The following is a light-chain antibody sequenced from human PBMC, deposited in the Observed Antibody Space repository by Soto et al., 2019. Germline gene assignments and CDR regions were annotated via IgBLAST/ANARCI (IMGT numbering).Light chain of an antibody. CDR1: QSVKSSY. CDR2: AAS. CDR3: QQYGSSPRLS. Sequence: EIVLTQSPGTLSLSPGERATLSCRASQSVKSSYLAWYQQKPGQAPRLLIYAASSRATGIPDRFSGSGSGRDFTLTISRLEPEDFAVYYCQQYGSSPRLSFGGGTKVEIK. J-gene: IGKJ4*01. V-gene: IGKV3-20*01.